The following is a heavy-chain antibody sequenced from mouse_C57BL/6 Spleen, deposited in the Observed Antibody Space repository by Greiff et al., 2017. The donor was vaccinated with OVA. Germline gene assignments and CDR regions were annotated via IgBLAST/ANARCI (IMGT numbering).Heavy chain of an antibody. D-gene: IGHD2-4*01. V-gene: IGHV1-76*01. CDR1: GYTFTDYY. CDR2: IYPGSGNP. Sequence: QVQLQQSGAELVRPGASVKLSCKASGYTFTDYYINWVKQRPGQGLEWIARIYPGSGNPYYNEKFKGKATLTAEKPSSTAYMQLSSLTSEDSAVYFCARKGYDYERFDVWGTGTPVTVSS. J-gene: IGHJ1*03. CDR3: ARKGYDYERFDV.